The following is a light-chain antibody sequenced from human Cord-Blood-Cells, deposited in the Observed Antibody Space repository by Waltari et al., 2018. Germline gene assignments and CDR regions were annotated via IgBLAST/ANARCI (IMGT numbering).Light chain of an antibody. CDR1: QSISSW. CDR2: KAS. CDR3: QQYNSYST. J-gene: IGKJ1*01. V-gene: IGKV1-5*03. Sequence: DIQMTQSPSTLSASVGARVTNTCRASQSISSWLAWYQQKPGKAPKLLSYKASSLESGVTSRFSGSGSGTEFTLTSSSLQPDDFATYYCQQYNSYSTFGQGTKVEIK.